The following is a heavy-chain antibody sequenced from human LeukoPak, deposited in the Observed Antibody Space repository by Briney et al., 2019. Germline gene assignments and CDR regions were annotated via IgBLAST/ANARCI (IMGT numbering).Heavy chain of an antibody. CDR1: GASFSSYS. J-gene: IGHJ4*02. V-gene: IGHV4-34*01. CDR3: ARAFSGFWEFDF. D-gene: IGHD3-3*01. CDR2: INFTGNTETGTT. Sequence: SETLSLTCAVSGASFSSYSWNWIRQLPGAGLEWIAEINFTGNTETGTTSYSPSLKSRVTISADTSTNQLSLHLRSATVADTGVYFCARAFSGFWEFDFWGQGTLVTVSS.